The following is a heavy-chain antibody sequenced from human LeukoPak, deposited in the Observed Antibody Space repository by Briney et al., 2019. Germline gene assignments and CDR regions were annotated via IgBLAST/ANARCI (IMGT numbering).Heavy chain of an antibody. V-gene: IGHV3-21*01. D-gene: IGHD1-1*01. CDR3: ASGAGTTTRLFDY. CDR1: GFTFSSYS. J-gene: IGHJ4*02. Sequence: GGSLRLSCAASGFTFSSYSMNWVRQAPGKGLEWVSSISSSSSYIYYADSVKGRFTISRDSAKNSLYLQMNSLRAEDTAVYYCASGAGTTTRLFDYWGQGTLVTVSS. CDR2: ISSSSSYI.